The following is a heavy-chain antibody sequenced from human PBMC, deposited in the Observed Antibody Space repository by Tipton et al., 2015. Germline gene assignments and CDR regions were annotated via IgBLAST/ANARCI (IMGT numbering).Heavy chain of an antibody. CDR1: GGAITSDGFY. J-gene: IGHJ4*02. D-gene: IGHD5-24*01. V-gene: IGHV4-31*03. CDR3: ARDGYNSNYFDY. CDR2: IFYTGST. Sequence: TLSLTCTVSGGAITSDGFYWSWIRQHPGKGLECIGYIFYTGSTYYNPSLKSRTTLSVDTSKNQLSLKLSSVTAADTAVYYCARDGYNSNYFDYWGQGTLVTVSS.